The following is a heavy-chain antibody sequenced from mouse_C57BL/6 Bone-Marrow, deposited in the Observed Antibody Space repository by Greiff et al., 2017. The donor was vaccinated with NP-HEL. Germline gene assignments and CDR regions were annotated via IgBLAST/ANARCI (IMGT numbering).Heavy chain of an antibody. J-gene: IGHJ3*01. CDR3: ANYGSSAWFAY. Sequence: QVQLQQPGAELVRPGTSVKLSCKASGYTFTSYWMHWVKPRPGQGLEWIGVIDPSDSYTNYNQKFKGKATLTVDTSSSTAYMQLSSLTSEDSAVDYCANYGSSAWFAYWGQGTLVTVSA. D-gene: IGHD1-1*01. CDR2: IDPSDSYT. V-gene: IGHV1-59*01. CDR1: GYTFTSYW.